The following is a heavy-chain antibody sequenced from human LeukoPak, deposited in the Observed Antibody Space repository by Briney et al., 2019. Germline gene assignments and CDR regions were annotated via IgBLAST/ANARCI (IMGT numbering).Heavy chain of an antibody. CDR1: GGSISSYY. CDR2: IYYSGST. D-gene: IGHD5-12*01. J-gene: IGHJ4*02. Sequence: PSETLSLTCTASGGSISSYYWSWIRQPPGKGLEWIGYIYYSGSTNYNPSLKSRVTISVDTSKNQFSLKLSSVTAADTAVYYCARAHSGYATYYFDYWGQGTLVTVSS. V-gene: IGHV4-59*08. CDR3: ARAHSGYATYYFDY.